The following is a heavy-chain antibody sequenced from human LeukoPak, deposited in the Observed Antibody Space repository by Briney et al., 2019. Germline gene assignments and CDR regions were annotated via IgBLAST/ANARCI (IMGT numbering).Heavy chain of an antibody. CDR2: ISYDGSNK. J-gene: IGHJ4*02. V-gene: IGHV3-30*18. CDR3: AKDDRHTYGSGSYSAYFDY. Sequence: GGSLRLSCAASGSTFSSYGMHWVRQAPGKGLEWVAVISYDGSNKYYADSVKGRFTISRDNSKNTLYLQMNSLRAEDTAVYYCAKDDRHTYGSGSYSAYFDYWGQGTLVTVSS. CDR1: GSTFSSYG. D-gene: IGHD3-10*01.